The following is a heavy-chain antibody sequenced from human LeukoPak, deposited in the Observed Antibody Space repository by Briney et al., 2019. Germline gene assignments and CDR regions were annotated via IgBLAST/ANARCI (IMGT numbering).Heavy chain of an antibody. V-gene: IGHV3-23*01. J-gene: IGHJ4*02. D-gene: IGHD6-13*01. Sequence: GGSLRLSCAASGFTFSSYAMSWVRQAPGKGLEWVSAISGSGGSTYYADSVKGRFTISRDNSKNTLYLQMNSLRAEDKAVYYCASLSSSWYYFDYWGQGTLVTVSS. CDR2: ISGSGGST. CDR3: ASLSSSWYYFDY. CDR1: GFTFSSYA.